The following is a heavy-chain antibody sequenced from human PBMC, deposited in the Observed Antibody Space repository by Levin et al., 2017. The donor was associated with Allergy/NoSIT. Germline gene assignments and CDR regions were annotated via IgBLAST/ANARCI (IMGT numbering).Heavy chain of an antibody. CDR1: GFTFSNAW. CDR2: IKSKTDGGTT. Sequence: GGSLRLSCAASGFTFSNAWMSWVRQAPGKGLEWVGRIKSKTDGGTTDYAAPVKGRFTISRDESKNTLYLQMNSLKTEDTAVYYCTTGRSSWRFLDAFDSWGQGTMVTVSS. CDR3: TTGRSSWRFLDAFDS. V-gene: IGHV3-15*01. D-gene: IGHD6-13*01. J-gene: IGHJ3*02.